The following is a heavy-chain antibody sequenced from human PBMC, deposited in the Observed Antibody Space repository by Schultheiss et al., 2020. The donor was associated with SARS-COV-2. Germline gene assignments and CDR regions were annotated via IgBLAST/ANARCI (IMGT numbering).Heavy chain of an antibody. V-gene: IGHV4-59*01. D-gene: IGHD1-1*01. CDR1: GGSISSYY. J-gene: IGHJ4*02. CDR2: IYYSGST. Sequence: SQTLSLTCTVSGGSISSYYWSWIRQPPGKGLEWIGYIYYSGSTNYNPSLKSRVTISVDTSKNQFSLKLSSVTAADTAVYYCARKTGTYDYWGQGTLVTVSS. CDR3: ARKTGTYDY.